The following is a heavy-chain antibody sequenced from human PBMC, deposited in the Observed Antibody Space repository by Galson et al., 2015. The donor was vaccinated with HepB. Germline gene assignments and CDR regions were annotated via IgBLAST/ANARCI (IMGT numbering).Heavy chain of an antibody. CDR1: GFTFSNYG. Sequence: SLRLSCAVSGFTFSNYGMHWVRQAPGKGLEWVAVISYDGSHKYYADSVKGRFTISRDNSKNTFYLHMNSLRPEDTAVYYCAKDHGNRITMVRGARFPLDYWGRGTLVTVSS. D-gene: IGHD3-10*01. J-gene: IGHJ4*02. CDR3: AKDHGNRITMVRGARFPLDY. V-gene: IGHV3-30*18. CDR2: ISYDGSHK.